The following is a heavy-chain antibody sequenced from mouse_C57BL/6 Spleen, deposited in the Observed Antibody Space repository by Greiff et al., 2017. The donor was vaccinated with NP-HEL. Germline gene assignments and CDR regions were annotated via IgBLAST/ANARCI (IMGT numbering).Heavy chain of an antibody. CDR1: GFTFSSYG. D-gene: IGHD3-2*02. CDR2: ISSGGSYT. Sequence: EVKLVESGGDLVKPGGSLKLSCAASGFTFSSYGMSWVRQTPDKRLEWVATISSGGSYTYYPDSVKGRFTISRDNAKNTLYLQMSSLKSEDTAMYYCARHTAQASFAYWGQGTLVTVSA. J-gene: IGHJ3*01. CDR3: ARHTAQASFAY. V-gene: IGHV5-6*01.